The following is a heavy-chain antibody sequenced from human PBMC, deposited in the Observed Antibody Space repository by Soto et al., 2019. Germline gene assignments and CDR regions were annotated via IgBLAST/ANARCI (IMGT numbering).Heavy chain of an antibody. CDR1: GGTFISYS. J-gene: IGHJ6*02. V-gene: IGHV1-69*01. CDR3: AGGVWRGYSEYYYGMDV. D-gene: IGHD3-3*01. CDR2: IIPIFGTP. Sequence: QVQLVQSGAEMKKPGSSVTVSCKVFGGTFISYSFSWVRQAPGQGPEWMGGIIPIFGTPNYAQKFQGRVTITADGSTSTGYMELSSLRSGDTAGYYCAGGVWRGYSEYYYGMDVWGQGTTVTVSS.